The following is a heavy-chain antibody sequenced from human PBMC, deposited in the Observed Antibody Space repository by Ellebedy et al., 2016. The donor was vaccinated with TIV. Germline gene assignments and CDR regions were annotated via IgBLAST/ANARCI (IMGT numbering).Heavy chain of an antibody. CDR1: GGSVSSGSYY. J-gene: IGHJ4*02. V-gene: IGHV4-61*01. CDR3: ARSVISRHYGSGSYYFDY. Sequence: MPSETLSLTCTVSGGSVSSGSYYRSWIRQPPGKGLEWIGYIYYSGSTNYNPSLKSRVTISVDTSKNQFSLKLSSVTAADTAVYYCARSVISRHYGSGSYYFDYWGQGTLVTVSS. CDR2: IYYSGST. D-gene: IGHD3-10*01.